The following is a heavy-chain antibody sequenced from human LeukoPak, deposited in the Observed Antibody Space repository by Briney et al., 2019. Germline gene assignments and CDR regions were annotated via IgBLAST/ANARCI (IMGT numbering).Heavy chain of an antibody. CDR1: GFTFSSYG. D-gene: IGHD3-22*01. V-gene: IGHV3-33*06. CDR2: IWYDGSNK. CDR3: AKDSVYYDSSPGY. J-gene: IGHJ4*02. Sequence: GSLRLSCAASGFTFSSYGMHWVRQAPGKGLEWVAVIWYDGSNKYYADSVKGRFTISRDNSKNTLYLQMNSLRAEDTAVYYCAKDSVYYDSSPGYWGQGTLVTVSS.